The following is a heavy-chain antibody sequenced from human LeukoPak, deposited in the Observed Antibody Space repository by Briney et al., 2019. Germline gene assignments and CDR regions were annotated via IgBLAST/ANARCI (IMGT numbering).Heavy chain of an antibody. Sequence: SGESLRLSCAASGFTFSSYSMNWVRQAPGKGLEWVASISSSSSYIYYADSVKGRFTISRDNAKNSLYLQMNSLRAEDTAVYYCARDLWYNWFDPWGQGTLVTVSS. J-gene: IGHJ5*02. CDR3: ARDLWYNWFDP. V-gene: IGHV3-21*01. CDR2: ISSSSSYI. CDR1: GFTFSSYS. D-gene: IGHD2-21*01.